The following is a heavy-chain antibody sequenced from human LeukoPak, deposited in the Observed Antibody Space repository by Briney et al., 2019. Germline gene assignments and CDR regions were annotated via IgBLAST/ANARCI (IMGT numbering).Heavy chain of an antibody. CDR2: ITGNGATT. Sequence: PGGSLRLSCAASGFSFSNYGMNWVRQAPGKGLEWVSGITGNGATTYYADSVKGRFTISRDNSRNTVYLQMNSLRAEDTAVYYCAKGDCSSTNCYPDYWGQGILVTVSS. J-gene: IGHJ4*02. CDR3: AKGDCSSTNCYPDY. D-gene: IGHD2-2*01. V-gene: IGHV3-23*01. CDR1: GFSFSNYG.